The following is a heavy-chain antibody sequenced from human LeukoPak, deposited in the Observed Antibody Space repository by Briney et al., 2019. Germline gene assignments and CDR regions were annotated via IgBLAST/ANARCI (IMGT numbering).Heavy chain of an antibody. CDR3: ARDYDFWSGYYIWFDP. Sequence: GGSLRLSCAASGFTFSSYSMNWVRQAPGKGLEWVSSISSSSSYIYYADSVKGRFTISRDNAKNSLYLQMNSLRAADTAVYYCARDYDFWSGYYIWFDPWGQGTLVTVSS. CDR2: ISSSSSYI. CDR1: GFTFSSYS. D-gene: IGHD3-3*01. J-gene: IGHJ5*02. V-gene: IGHV3-21*01.